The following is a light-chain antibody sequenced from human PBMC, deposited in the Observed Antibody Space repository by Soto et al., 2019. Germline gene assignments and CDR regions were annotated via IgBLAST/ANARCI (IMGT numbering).Light chain of an antibody. CDR1: QGIDSS. CDR3: QQLHDYPIP. J-gene: IGKJ5*01. CDR2: AAP. V-gene: IGKV1-9*01. Sequence: ILLTQSPSSLSASVGDRVTITCRASQGIDSSFAWYQQKPGEAPKLLIYAAPSLQSGVPSRFSGSGSGTDFTLTISRLQAEDFATYYCQQLHDYPIPFGQGTRLEIK.